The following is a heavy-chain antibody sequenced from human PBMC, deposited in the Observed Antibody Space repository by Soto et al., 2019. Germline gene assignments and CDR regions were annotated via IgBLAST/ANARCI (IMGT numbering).Heavy chain of an antibody. V-gene: IGHV3-74*01. Sequence: GGSLRLSCAASGFTFSSYWMHWVRQAPGKGLVWVSRINSDGSSTSYADSVKGRFTISRDNAKNTLYLQMNSLRAEDTAVYYCARDLLYWGAYYYYYGMGVWGQGTTVTVSS. J-gene: IGHJ6*02. D-gene: IGHD7-27*01. CDR3: ARDLLYWGAYYYYYGMGV. CDR1: GFTFSSYW. CDR2: INSDGSST.